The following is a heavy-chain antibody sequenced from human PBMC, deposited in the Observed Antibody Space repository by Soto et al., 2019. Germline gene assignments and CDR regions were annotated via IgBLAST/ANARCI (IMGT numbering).Heavy chain of an antibody. CDR1: GFSLSTSGVG. Sequence: QITLKESGPTLVKPTQTLTLTCTFSGFSLSTSGVGVGWIRQPPGKALEWLALIYWDDDKRYSPSLKSRLTITKDPSKNQVVLTMTTMDPVDTATYYCAHTRYPGVGYYFDYWGQGTLFTVSS. V-gene: IGHV2-5*02. J-gene: IGHJ4*02. CDR3: AHTRYPGVGYYFDY. CDR2: IYWDDDK. D-gene: IGHD2-15*01.